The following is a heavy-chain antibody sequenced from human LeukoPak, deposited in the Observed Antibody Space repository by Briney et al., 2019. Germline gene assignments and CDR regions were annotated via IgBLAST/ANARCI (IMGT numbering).Heavy chain of an antibody. CDR1: GYTFTSYG. V-gene: IGHV1-18*01. CDR3: ARDVLHRIHYDSSAYYPGSSY. J-gene: IGHJ4*02. Sequence: ASVKVSCKASGYTFTSYGITWVRQAPGQGLEWMGWISAYNAYTYYAQKLQGRVTMTTDTSTSTAYMELRSLRSDDTAVYYCARDVLHRIHYDSSAYYPGSSYWGQGTLVTVSS. D-gene: IGHD3-22*01. CDR2: ISAYNAYT.